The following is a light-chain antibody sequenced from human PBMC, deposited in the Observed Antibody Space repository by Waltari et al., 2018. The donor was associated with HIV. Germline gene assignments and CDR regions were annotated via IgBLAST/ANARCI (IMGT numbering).Light chain of an antibody. J-gene: IGLJ2*01. CDR3: AAWDDSLNGVV. CDR1: NSNIGSNT. V-gene: IGLV1-44*01. Sequence: QSVLTQPPSASGTPGQRVTISRSGSNSNIGSNTVNWYQQLPGTAPKLLIYNNKQRPSGVPDRISGSKSGTSASLAISGLQSEDEADYYCAAWDDSLNGVVFGGGTKLTVL. CDR2: NNK.